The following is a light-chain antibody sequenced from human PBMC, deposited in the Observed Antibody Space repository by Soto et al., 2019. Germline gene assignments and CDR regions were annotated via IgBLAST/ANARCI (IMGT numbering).Light chain of an antibody. CDR3: NSYTSTTALV. Sequence: QSALTQPRSVSGSPGQSVTISCTGAGSDVSGYNYVSWYQHHPGKAPKLLIYEVTNRPSGVSNRFSGSKSGNTASLTISGLQAEDEADYYCNSYTSTTALVFGGGTKLTVL. CDR2: EVT. V-gene: IGLV2-14*01. CDR1: GSDVSGYNY. J-gene: IGLJ2*01.